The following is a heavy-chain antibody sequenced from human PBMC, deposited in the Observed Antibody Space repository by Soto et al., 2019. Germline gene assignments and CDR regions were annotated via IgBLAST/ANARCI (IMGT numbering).Heavy chain of an antibody. CDR1: AGSLSSSRYY. CDR3: SRHGARTRHAPTVHYLDY. D-gene: IGHD4-17*01. J-gene: IGHJ4*01. CDR2: IYYSGST. Sequence: SETLSRTCTVAAGSLSSSRYYCGWSRQPPWKGLEWFGSIYYSGSTYYTPSLKSRVTISVDTSKNQFYLKLSSLTPADMCVSYRSRHGARTRHAPTVHYLDY. V-gene: IGHV4-39*01.